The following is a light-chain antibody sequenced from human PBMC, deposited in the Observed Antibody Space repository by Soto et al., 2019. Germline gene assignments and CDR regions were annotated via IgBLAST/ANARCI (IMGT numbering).Light chain of an antibody. CDR3: LQDDTFPWT. CDR2: GAS. CDR1: QDVRYF. V-gene: IGKV1-6*01. J-gene: IGKJ1*01. Sequence: AIQMTQSPSSLSASVGDRVTITCRASQDVRYFLGWYQQKPGRAPKLLIYGASSLQSGVPSRFSGRGSGTDFTLTISGLKPEDFATYYCLQDDTFPWTFGQGTKVDIK.